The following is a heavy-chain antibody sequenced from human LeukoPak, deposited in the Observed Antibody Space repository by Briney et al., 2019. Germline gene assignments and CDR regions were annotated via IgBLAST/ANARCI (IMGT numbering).Heavy chain of an antibody. CDR1: GFTFSSYA. CDR3: ARGRDYAGIAAMYDH. D-gene: IGHD4-23*01. CDR2: ISGSGGST. J-gene: IGHJ4*02. Sequence: PGGSLRLSCAAPGFTFSSYAMSWVRQAPGKGLEWVSAISGSGGSTYYADSVKGRFHISRDNVKNLLYLQMNSLRADDTAVYYCARGRDYAGIAAMYDHWGQGMLVTVSS. V-gene: IGHV3-23*01.